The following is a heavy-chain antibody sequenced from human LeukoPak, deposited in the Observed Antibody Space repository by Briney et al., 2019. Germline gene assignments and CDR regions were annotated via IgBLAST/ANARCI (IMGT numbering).Heavy chain of an antibody. J-gene: IGHJ4*02. V-gene: IGHV3-23*01. CDR3: ATQYRGGWYYFAY. Sequence: GGSLRLSCAATGFTFSSYAMTWVRQAPGKGLEWVSAIGGSTYYADSVKGRFTISRHNSENTLYLQMNRLRAEATAVYYCATQYRGGWYYFAYWGQGTLVTVSS. D-gene: IGHD6-19*01. CDR2: IGGST. CDR1: GFTFSSYA.